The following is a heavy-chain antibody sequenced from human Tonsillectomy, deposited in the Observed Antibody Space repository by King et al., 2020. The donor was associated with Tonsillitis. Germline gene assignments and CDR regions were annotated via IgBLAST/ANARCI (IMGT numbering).Heavy chain of an antibody. CDR2: IYSGGTT. J-gene: IGHJ6*03. Sequence: VQLVESGGGLVQPGGSLRLSCAASGFTVDSNSMSWVRQAPGKGLDWVSVIYSGGTTYYADSVKGRFTISRHNSKHTVFLQMNSLRAEDTAVYYWARFSIDPLYGSGSYYYMDVWGKGTTVTVSS. D-gene: IGHD3-10*01. CDR3: ARFSIDPLYGSGSYYYMDV. V-gene: IGHV3-53*04. CDR1: GFTVDSNS.